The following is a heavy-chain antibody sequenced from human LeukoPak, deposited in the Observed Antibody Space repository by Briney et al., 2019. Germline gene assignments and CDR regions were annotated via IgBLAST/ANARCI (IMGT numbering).Heavy chain of an antibody. J-gene: IGHJ2*01. CDR2: IYYSGST. V-gene: IGHV4-59*01. D-gene: IGHD3-16*01. CDR3: ALGDWYFDV. Sequence: SETLSLNCTVSGGSISSYYWSWIRQPPGKELEWIGYIYYSGSTSYNPSLQSRITISVDTSKRQFSLNLRSVTAADTAVYYCALGDWYFDVWGRGALVTVYS. CDR1: GGSISSYY.